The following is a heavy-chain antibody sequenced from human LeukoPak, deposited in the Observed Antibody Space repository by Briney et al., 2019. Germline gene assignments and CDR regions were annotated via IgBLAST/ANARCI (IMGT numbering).Heavy chain of an antibody. J-gene: IGHJ3*02. CDR3: ARGPPGKENAFVI. Sequence: LPETLSLTCTVSGGSISSYYWSWLRQPPGKGLEWIGYIYYSGSTNYNPSLKSRVTISVDTSKNQFSLNLSSVTAADTAVYYCARGPPGKENAFVIWGQGTMVTVSS. CDR2: IYYSGST. V-gene: IGHV4-59*01. CDR1: GGSISSYY. D-gene: IGHD2-2*01.